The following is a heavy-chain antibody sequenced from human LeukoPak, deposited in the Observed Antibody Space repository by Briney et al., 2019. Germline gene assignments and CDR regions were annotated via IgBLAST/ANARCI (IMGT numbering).Heavy chain of an antibody. D-gene: IGHD2-2*01. Sequence: GASVKVSCKASGYTFTSYGISWVRQAPGQGLEWMGWISAYNGNTNYAQRLQGRVSMTTDTSTSTAYMELRSLRSDDTAMYYCARDYCASTSCSPYYFDYWGQGTLVTVSS. J-gene: IGHJ4*02. V-gene: IGHV1-18*01. CDR3: ARDYCASTSCSPYYFDY. CDR1: GYTFTSYG. CDR2: ISAYNGNT.